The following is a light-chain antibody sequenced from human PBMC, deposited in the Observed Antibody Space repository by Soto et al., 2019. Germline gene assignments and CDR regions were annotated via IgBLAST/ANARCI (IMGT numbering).Light chain of an antibody. CDR3: QQDYNALT. J-gene: IGKJ4*01. V-gene: IGKV3D-7*01. CDR2: GAS. CDR1: QSVSSSY. Sequence: EIVMTQSPATLSLSPGERATLSCRASQSVSSSYLSWYQQKPGQAPRLLIYGASTRATGIAARFSGSGSGTDFTLTISSLQPEDFAVYYCQQDYNALTFGGGTKVEIK.